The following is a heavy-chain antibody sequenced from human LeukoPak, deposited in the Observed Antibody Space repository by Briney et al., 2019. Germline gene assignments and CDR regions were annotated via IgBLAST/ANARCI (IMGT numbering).Heavy chain of an antibody. D-gene: IGHD6-6*01. CDR3: ARHNSSSYYYGMDV. Sequence: GGSLRLSCAASGFTFSDYYMSWIRQAPGKGLEWVSYISSSGSTIYYADSVKGRFSISRDNAKNSLYLQMNSLRAEDTAVYYCARHNSSSYYYGMDVWGQGTTVTVSS. CDR2: ISSSGSTI. V-gene: IGHV3-11*01. CDR1: GFTFSDYY. J-gene: IGHJ6*02.